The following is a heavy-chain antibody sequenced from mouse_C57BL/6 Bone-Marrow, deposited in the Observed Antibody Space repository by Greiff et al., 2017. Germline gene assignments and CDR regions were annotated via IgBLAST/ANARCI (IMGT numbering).Heavy chain of an antibody. CDR2: IDPENGNT. CDR1: GFNIKNTY. J-gene: IGHJ3*01. V-gene: IGHV14-3*01. CDR3: ARPYTLGLAY. D-gene: IGHD4-1*01. Sequence: VQLQQSVAELVRPGASVKLSCTASGFNIKNTYMHWVKQRPEQGLEWIGRIDPENGNTKSDSKFPGKATITADTSSSTASLQLSSLTSADTALYYGARPYTLGLAYWGQGTLVTVSA.